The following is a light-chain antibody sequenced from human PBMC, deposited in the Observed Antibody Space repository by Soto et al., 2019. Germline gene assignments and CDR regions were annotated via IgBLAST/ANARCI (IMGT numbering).Light chain of an antibody. J-gene: IGLJ3*02. CDR3: ETLASSAHTV. CDR2: LEDSGSY. V-gene: IGLV4-60*02. CDR1: SGHGSNI. Sequence: QPVLTQSSSASASLGSSVKLTCTLSSGHGSNIIAWHQQQPGKAPRYLMKLEDSGSYNKGSAVPDRFSGASSGADRDLTISTLQFEDEADYYCETLASSAHTVFGGGTKLTVL.